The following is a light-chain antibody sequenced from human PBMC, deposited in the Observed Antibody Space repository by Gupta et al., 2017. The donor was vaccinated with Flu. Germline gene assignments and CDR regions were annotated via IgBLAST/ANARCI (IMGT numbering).Light chain of an antibody. CDR3: QESFSTPYT. J-gene: IGKJ2*01. Sequence: DIQMTQSPSSLSASVGDRVTVTCRAGQTISRYLNWYQQKAGAAPKLLIYAASNLQSGVPSRFSGSGSGTDFTLTISSLEPEDLGTYYCQESFSTPYTFGQGTKLEIK. CDR1: QTISRY. CDR2: AAS. V-gene: IGKV1-39*01.